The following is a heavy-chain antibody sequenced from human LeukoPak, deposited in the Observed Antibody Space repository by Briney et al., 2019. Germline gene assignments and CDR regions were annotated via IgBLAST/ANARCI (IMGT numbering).Heavy chain of an antibody. Sequence: PSETLSLTCTVSGDSISSTYYWGWIRQPPGKGLEWIGSVYYTGGSTYYNPSLKSRVTISVDTSKNQFSLKLSSVTAADTAVYYCARDSRITMVRGVILVWGQGTLVTVSS. CDR2: VYYTGGST. V-gene: IGHV4-39*07. J-gene: IGHJ4*02. CDR3: ARDSRITMVRGVILV. CDR1: GDSISSTYY. D-gene: IGHD3-10*01.